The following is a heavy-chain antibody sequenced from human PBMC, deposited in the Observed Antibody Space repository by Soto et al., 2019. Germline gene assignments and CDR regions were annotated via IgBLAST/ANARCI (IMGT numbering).Heavy chain of an antibody. D-gene: IGHD3-16*01. J-gene: IGHJ5*02. V-gene: IGHV1-58*01. Sequence: QMQLVQSGPEVKKPGTSVKVSCKASGFTFTNSAVQWVRQARGQRLEWMGWIVVGSGDTKYAQKFQERVTFTRDMSTTSAYMGLSCLNYEDTALYYCASKVGYLWGQGTLVTVSS. CDR2: IVVGSGDT. CDR1: GFTFTNSA. CDR3: ASKVGYL.